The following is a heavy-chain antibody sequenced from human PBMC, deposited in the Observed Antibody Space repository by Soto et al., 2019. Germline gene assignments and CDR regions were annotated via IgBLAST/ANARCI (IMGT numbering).Heavy chain of an antibody. CDR1: GFTFSDYY. Sequence: GGSLRLSCAGSGFTFSDYYMSWIRQAPGKGLEWISYVSSSGSTIDYADSVKGRFTISRDNAKNSLYLQMSSLRAEDTAVYYCARDGDYYESTGYFLRDPLAVWGRGTMVTGSS. J-gene: IGHJ3*01. V-gene: IGHV3-11*01. CDR3: ARDGDYYESTGYFLRDPLAV. D-gene: IGHD3-22*01. CDR2: VSSSGSTI.